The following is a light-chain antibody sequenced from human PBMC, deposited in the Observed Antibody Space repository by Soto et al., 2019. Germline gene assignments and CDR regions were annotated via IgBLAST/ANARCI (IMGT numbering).Light chain of an antibody. CDR3: VLFMGSGIAV. CDR2: TTN. V-gene: IGLV8-61*01. CDR1: SGSVSTDYY. Sequence: QAVVTQEPSFSVSPGGTVTLTCGLSSGSVSTDYYPSWFQQTPGQAPRTLISTTNTRSSGVPDRFSGSILGNKAALTISGAQADDESDYYCVLFMGSGIAVFGGGTKLTVL. J-gene: IGLJ3*02.